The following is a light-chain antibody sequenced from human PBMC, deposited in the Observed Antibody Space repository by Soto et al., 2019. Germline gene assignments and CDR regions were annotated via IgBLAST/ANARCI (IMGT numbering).Light chain of an antibody. CDR3: GSYTSTDTPFV. CDR1: SSDIGSYNY. V-gene: IGLV2-14*01. J-gene: IGLJ1*01. Sequence: QSVLTQPASVSGSPGQSITISCTGTSSDIGSYNYVAWYQQFPGKTPKLIIYEVRNRPSGVSFRFSGSKSGNTASLTISNLEAEDESDYYCGSYTSTDTPFVFGTGTKVTVL. CDR2: EVR.